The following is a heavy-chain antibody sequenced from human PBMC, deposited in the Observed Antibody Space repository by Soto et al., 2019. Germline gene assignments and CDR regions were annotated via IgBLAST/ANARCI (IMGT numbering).Heavy chain of an antibody. CDR3: AKGSVVDDLYYYYGMDV. CDR2: ISYDGSNK. V-gene: IGHV3-30*18. J-gene: IGHJ6*02. Sequence: PGGSLRLSCAASGFTFSSYGMHWVRQAPGKGLEWVAVISYDGSNKYYADSVKGRFTISRDNSKNTLYLQMNSLRAEDTAVYYCAKGSVVDDLYYYYGMDVWRQGTTVTVSS. D-gene: IGHD3-22*01. CDR1: GFTFSSYG.